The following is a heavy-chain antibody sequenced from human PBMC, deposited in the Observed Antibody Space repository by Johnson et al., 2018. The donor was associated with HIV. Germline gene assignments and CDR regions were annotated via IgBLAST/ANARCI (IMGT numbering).Heavy chain of an antibody. V-gene: IGHV3-7*01. J-gene: IGHJ3*01. CDR3: AKARRAYDSRGYYYAYDAFDL. D-gene: IGHD3-22*01. CDR1: GFTFSSHW. Sequence: VQLVESGGALVQPGGSLRLSCAASGFTFSSHWMNWVRQAPGKGLEWVANIKEDGSEKKYVDSVKGRFTISRDNAKNSLYLQMNSLRGEDTAVYYCAKARRAYDSRGYYYAYDAFDLWGQGTMVTVSS. CDR2: IKEDGSEK.